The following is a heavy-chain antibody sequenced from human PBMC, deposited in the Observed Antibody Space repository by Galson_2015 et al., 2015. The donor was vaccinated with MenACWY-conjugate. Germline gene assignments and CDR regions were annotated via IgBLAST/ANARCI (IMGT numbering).Heavy chain of an antibody. CDR1: GYTFTSYA. Sequence: SVKVSCKASGYTFTSYAMHWVRQAPGQRLEWMGWINAGNGNTKYSQKFQGRVTITRDTSASTAYMELSSLRSEDTAVYYCARGLKYFDWLLSLDYWGQGTLVTVSS. V-gene: IGHV1-3*01. J-gene: IGHJ4*02. CDR2: INAGNGNT. CDR3: ARGLKYFDWLLSLDY. D-gene: IGHD3-9*01.